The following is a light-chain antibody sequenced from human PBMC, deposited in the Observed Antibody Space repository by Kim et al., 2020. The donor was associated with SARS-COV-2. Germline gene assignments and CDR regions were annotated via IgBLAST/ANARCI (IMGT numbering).Light chain of an antibody. CDR3: QVWDRSSDQLV. V-gene: IGLV3-21*04. J-gene: IGLJ3*02. CDR1: NIGSKS. CDR2: YDS. Sequence: APGKAARITCGGSNIGSKSVHWFQQKPGQAPVLVIYYDSDRPSGIPERFSGSNAGNTATLTISRVEAGDEADYYCQVWDRSSDQLVFGGGTQLTVL.